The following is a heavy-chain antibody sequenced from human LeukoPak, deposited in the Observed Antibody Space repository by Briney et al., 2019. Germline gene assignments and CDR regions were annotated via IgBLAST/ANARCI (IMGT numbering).Heavy chain of an antibody. Sequence: SETLSLTCTVSGGSLSSYYWSWIRQPPRKGLEGIGYIYYSGSTNYNPSLKSRVTISVDTSKNQFSLKLSSVTAADTAVYYCARDLNIPYAFDIWGQGTMVTVSS. D-gene: IGHD2-21*01. J-gene: IGHJ3*02. CDR1: GGSLSSYY. V-gene: IGHV4-59*01. CDR3: ARDLNIPYAFDI. CDR2: IYYSGST.